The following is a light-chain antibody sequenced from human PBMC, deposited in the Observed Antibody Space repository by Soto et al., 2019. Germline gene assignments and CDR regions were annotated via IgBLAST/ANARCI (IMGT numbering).Light chain of an antibody. CDR2: WAS. V-gene: IGKV4-1*01. Sequence: DIVMTQSPDSLAVSLGERATINCKSSQSVLYSSNNKNYLAWYQQKPGQPPKLLIYWASTRESGVPDRCSGSGSGTDFTLTISSLQAEDVAVYHCQQYSTSPPWTFGQGTKVEIK. CDR3: QQYSTSPPWT. CDR1: QSVLYSSNNKNY. J-gene: IGKJ1*01.